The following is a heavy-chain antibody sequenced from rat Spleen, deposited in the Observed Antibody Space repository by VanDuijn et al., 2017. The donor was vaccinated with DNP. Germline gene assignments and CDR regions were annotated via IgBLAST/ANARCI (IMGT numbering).Heavy chain of an antibody. CDR1: GYTFTDYA. V-gene: IGHV9-4*01. CDR2: INTYTGRP. CDR3: ARSFNYGGYYFDY. Sequence: IQLVQSGPELKKPGESVKISYKASGYTFTDYAVHWVKQAPGEGLKWMGWINTYTGRPAYAAGFKGRFVFSLDASASTANLQISNLKNEDTATYFCARSFNYGGYYFDYWGQGVMVTVSS. D-gene: IGHD1-11*01. J-gene: IGHJ2*01.